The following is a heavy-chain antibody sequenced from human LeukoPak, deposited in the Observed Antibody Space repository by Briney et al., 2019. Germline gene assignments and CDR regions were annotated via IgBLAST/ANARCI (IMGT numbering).Heavy chain of an antibody. J-gene: IGHJ4*02. CDR3: ARGVTPDY. Sequence: PSQTLSLTCAVSGGSISSGGYSWSWIRQPPGKGLEWIGYIYHSGSTYYNPSLKSRVTISVDRSKNQFSLKLSSVTVADTAVYYCARGVTPDYWGQGTLVTVSS. CDR1: GGSISSGGYS. CDR2: IYHSGST. V-gene: IGHV4-30-2*01. D-gene: IGHD5-18*01.